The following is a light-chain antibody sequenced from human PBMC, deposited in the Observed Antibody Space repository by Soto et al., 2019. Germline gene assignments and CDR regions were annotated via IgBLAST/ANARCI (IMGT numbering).Light chain of an antibody. CDR2: QPS. CDR3: QQRSNWPPIT. V-gene: IGKV3-11*01. J-gene: IGKJ5*01. CDR1: QYINTR. Sequence: EIVLTQSPATLSSFPGDRVTLSCRASQYINTRLAWYQHRPGQAPRLLIYQPSIRAAGIPARFSASGTGTDFTLTISDVQPEDFAVYYCQQRSNWPPITFGQGTRLEI.